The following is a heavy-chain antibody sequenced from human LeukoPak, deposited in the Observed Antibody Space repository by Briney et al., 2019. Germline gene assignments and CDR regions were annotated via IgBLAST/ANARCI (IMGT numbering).Heavy chain of an antibody. J-gene: IGHJ5*02. CDR2: MNPNSGNT. D-gene: IGHD3-16*02. V-gene: IGHV1-8*01. Sequence: ASVKVSCKASGYTFTSYDINWVRQATGQGLEWMGWMNPNSGNTGYAQKFQGRVTVTRNTSISTAYMELSRLRSDDTAVYYCARDAAFGGVIVTWGQGTLVTVSS. CDR3: ARDAAFGGVIVT. CDR1: GYTFTSYD.